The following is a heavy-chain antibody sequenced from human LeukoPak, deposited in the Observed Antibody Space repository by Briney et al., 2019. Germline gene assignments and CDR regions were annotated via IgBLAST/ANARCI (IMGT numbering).Heavy chain of an antibody. CDR2: ISSSSSTI. J-gene: IGHJ4*02. D-gene: IGHD3-10*01. CDR3: ARVRGSGSYFLGRLDY. CDR1: GFTFSSYN. Sequence: PGGSLRLSCAASGFTFSSYNMNWVRQAPGKGLEWVSYISSSSSTIYYADSVKGRFTISRDNAKNSLYLQMNSLRDEDTAVYYCARVRGSGSYFLGRLDYWGQGTLVTVSS. V-gene: IGHV3-48*02.